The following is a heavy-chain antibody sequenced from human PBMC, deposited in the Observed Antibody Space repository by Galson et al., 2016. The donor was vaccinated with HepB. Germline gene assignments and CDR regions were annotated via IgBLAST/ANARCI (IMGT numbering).Heavy chain of an antibody. CDR1: GGSVISGTYY. Sequence: SETLSLTCSVSGGSVISGTYYWNWIRQPPGRRLEWIGYIFSNGNTNYNSSLKGRVTISLDTSKDQFSLRLSAMTAADTAVYFCARVPPGGSGSYSTPRRYFDLWGRGTLVTVSS. CDR2: IFSNGNT. CDR3: ARVPPGGSGSYSTPRRYFDL. J-gene: IGHJ2*01. D-gene: IGHD3-22*01. V-gene: IGHV4-61*01.